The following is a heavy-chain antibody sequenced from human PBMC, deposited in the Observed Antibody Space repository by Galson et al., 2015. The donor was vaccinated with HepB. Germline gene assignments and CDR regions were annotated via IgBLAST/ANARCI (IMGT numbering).Heavy chain of an antibody. Sequence: SVKVSCKASGYTFTSYAMHWVRQAPGQRLEWMGWINAGNGNTKYSQKFQGRVTITRDTSASTAYMELSSLRSEDTAVYYCARDSYGSGSYPDYWGQGTLVTVSS. CDR2: INAGNGNT. J-gene: IGHJ4*02. D-gene: IGHD3-10*01. CDR1: GYTFTSYA. CDR3: ARDSYGSGSYPDY. V-gene: IGHV1-3*01.